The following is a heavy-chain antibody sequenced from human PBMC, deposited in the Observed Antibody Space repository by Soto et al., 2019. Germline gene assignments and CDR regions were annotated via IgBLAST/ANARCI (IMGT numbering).Heavy chain of an antibody. V-gene: IGHV1-3*01. D-gene: IGHD1-26*01. CDR3: ARGLGLYYFDY. J-gene: IGHJ4*02. Sequence: ASVKVSCKASGYSFTSYAMHWVRQAPGQRLEWMGWINAGNGNTKYSQKFQGRVTITRDTSASTAYMELSSLRSEDTAVYYCARGLGLYYFDYWGQGTLVTVSS. CDR1: GYSFTSYA. CDR2: INAGNGNT.